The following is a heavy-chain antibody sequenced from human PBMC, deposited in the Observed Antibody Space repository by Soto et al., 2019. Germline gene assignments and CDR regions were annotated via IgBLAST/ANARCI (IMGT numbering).Heavy chain of an antibody. CDR3: AKCGSGSYYNVDYYYYMDV. V-gene: IGHV3-23*01. J-gene: IGHJ6*03. CDR1: GFTFSSYA. CDR2: ISASGGNT. D-gene: IGHD3-10*01. Sequence: GGSLRLSCAASGFTFSSYAMSWVRQAPGKGLEWVSAISASGGNTYYADSVEGRFTVSRDNSKDTLYLQMSRLRAEDTAVYYFAKCGSGSYYNVDYYYYMDVWGKGTTVTVSS.